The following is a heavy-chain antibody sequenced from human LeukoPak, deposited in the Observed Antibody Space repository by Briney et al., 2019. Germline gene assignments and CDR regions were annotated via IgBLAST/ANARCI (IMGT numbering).Heavy chain of an antibody. CDR3: ARDSANLNYYDSPYFDY. J-gene: IGHJ4*02. Sequence: PGGSLRLSCAASGFTFSSYEMNWVRQAPGKGLAWVSYISSSGSTIYYADSVKGRFTISRDNAKNSLYLQMNSLRAEDTAVYYCARDSANLNYYDSPYFDYWGQGTLVTVSS. CDR2: ISSSGSTI. D-gene: IGHD3-22*01. CDR1: GFTFSSYE. V-gene: IGHV3-48*03.